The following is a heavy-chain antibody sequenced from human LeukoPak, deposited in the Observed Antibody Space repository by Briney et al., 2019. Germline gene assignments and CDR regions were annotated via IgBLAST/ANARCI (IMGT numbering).Heavy chain of an antibody. CDR2: ISSSSSTI. V-gene: IGHV3-48*01. CDR1: GFTFSSYA. Sequence: GRSLRLSCAASGFTFSSYAMHWVRQAPGKGLEWVSYISSSSSTIYYADSVKGRFTISRDNAKNSLYLQMNSLRAEDTAVYYCARDQYSVVRGADNWFDPWGQGTLVTVSS. D-gene: IGHD3-10*01. CDR3: ARDQYSVVRGADNWFDP. J-gene: IGHJ5*02.